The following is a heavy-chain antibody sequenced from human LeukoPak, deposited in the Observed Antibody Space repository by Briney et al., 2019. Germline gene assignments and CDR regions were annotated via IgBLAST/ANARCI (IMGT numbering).Heavy chain of an antibody. V-gene: IGHV1-69*13. D-gene: IGHD1-14*01. CDR3: ARDGVRNMGLSLDY. Sequence: SVKVSCKASGGTFGVNAIHWVRQAPGQGLEWMGDIIPIFPKSNYAQKFQGRVTFTADESASTAYMEMSSLTSEDTAVYYCARDGVRNMGLSLDYWGQGTLVIVSS. CDR2: IIPIFPKS. J-gene: IGHJ4*02. CDR1: GGTFGVNA.